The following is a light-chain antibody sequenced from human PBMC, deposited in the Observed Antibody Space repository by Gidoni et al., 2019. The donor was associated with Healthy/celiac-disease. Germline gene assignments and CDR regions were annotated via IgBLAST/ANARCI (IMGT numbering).Light chain of an antibody. V-gene: IGLV3-1*01. J-gene: IGLJ2*01. CDR3: QAWDSSTVV. Sequence: SYELTQPPSVSVSPRQTASITCSGDKLGDKYACWYQQKPGLSPVLVIYQDSKRTSGITERFSGSNSGNTATLTISGTQAMDEADYYCQAWDSSTVVFGGGTKLTVL. CDR2: QDS. CDR1: KLGDKY.